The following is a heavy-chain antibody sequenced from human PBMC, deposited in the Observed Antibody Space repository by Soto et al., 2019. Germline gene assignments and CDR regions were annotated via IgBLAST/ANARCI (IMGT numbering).Heavy chain of an antibody. J-gene: IGHJ4*02. CDR3: ARHPLPQYSSSWLFDY. CDR1: GGSISSSSYY. CDR2: IYYSGST. D-gene: IGHD6-13*01. V-gene: IGHV4-39*01. Sequence: SETLSLTCTVSGGSISSSSYYWGWIRQPPGKGLEWIGSIYYSGSTYYNPSLKSRVTISVDTSKNQFSLKLSSVTAADTAVYYCARHPLPQYSSSWLFDYWGQGTLVTVSS.